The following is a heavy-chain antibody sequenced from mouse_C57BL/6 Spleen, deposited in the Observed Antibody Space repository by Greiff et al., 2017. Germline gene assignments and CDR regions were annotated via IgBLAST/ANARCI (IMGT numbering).Heavy chain of an antibody. CDR1: GFTFSDYY. Sequence: EVKLMESEGGLVQPGSSMKLSCTASGFTFSDYYMAWVRQVPEKGLEWVANINYDGSSTYYLDSLKSRFIISRDNAKNILYLQMSSLKSEDTATYYCARDNDGYSSFAYWGQGTLVTVSA. J-gene: IGHJ3*01. V-gene: IGHV5-16*01. CDR2: INYDGSST. D-gene: IGHD2-3*01. CDR3: ARDNDGYSSFAY.